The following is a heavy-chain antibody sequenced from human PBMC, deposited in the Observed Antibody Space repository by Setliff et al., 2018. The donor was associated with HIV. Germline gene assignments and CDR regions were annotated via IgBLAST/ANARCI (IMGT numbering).Heavy chain of an antibody. J-gene: IGHJ4*02. CDR2: IYHSGSP. D-gene: IGHD6-13*01. CDR3: ARLAGQRTIAAADYFFDF. Sequence: PSETLSLTCAVSGYSISSGYYWGWIRQPPGKGLEWIGAIYHSGSPYYSPSLKSRVTLFLDTSKNQFSLTLNSLTAADTAVYYCARLAGQRTIAAADYFFDFWGQGALVTVSS. V-gene: IGHV4-38-2*01. CDR1: GYSISSGYY.